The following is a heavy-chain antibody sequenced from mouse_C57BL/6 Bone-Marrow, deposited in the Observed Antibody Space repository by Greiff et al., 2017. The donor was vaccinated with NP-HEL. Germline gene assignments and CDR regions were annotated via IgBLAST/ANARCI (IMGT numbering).Heavy chain of an antibody. D-gene: IGHD1-1*01. CDR1: GYTFTGYW. CDR3: ASFYYYGSSYFDY. CDR2: ILPGSGST. V-gene: IGHV1-9*01. J-gene: IGHJ2*01. Sequence: QVQLQQSGAELLKPGASVKLSCKAPGYTFTGYWIEWVKQRPGHGLEWIGEILPGSGSTNYNEKFKGKATFTADTSSNTAYMQLSSLTTEDSAIYYCASFYYYGSSYFDYRGQGTTLTVSS.